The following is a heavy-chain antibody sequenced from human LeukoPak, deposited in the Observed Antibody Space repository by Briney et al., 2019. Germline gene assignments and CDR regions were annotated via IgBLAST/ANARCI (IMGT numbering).Heavy chain of an antibody. CDR2: IIPIFGTA. Sequence: SVKVSCKASGGTFSSYAISWVRQAPGQGLEWMGGIIPIFGTANYAQKFQGRVTITADESTSTAYMELSSLRSEDTAVYYCATSHQNVVVPVAPDYWGQGTLVTVSS. CDR3: ATSHQNVVVPVAPDY. D-gene: IGHD2-2*01. J-gene: IGHJ4*02. CDR1: GGTFSSYA. V-gene: IGHV1-69*13.